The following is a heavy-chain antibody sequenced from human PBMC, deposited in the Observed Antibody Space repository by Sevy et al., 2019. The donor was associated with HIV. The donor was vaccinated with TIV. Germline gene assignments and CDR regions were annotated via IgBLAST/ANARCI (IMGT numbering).Heavy chain of an antibody. CDR1: GFTFSSFA. D-gene: IGHD6-19*01. CDR3: ARDGVSSGWYRGYYFDN. J-gene: IGHJ4*02. CDR2: ISYDGTDN. V-gene: IGHV3-30*04. Sequence: GGSLRLSCAASGFTFSSFAMHWVRQAPGKGLDWVTFISYDGTDNYYADSVKGRFTISRDNSKNTQDLQMNSLRPEDMAIYYCARDGVSSGWYRGYYFDNWGQGTLVTVSS.